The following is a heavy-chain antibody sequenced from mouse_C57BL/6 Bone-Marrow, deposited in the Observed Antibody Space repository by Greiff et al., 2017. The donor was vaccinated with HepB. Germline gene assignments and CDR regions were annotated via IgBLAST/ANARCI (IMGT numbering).Heavy chain of an antibody. V-gene: IGHV1-26*01. D-gene: IGHD2-14*01. Sequence: EVQLQQSGPELVKPGASVKISCKASGYTFTDYYMNWVKQSHGKSLEWIGDINPNNGGTSYNQKFKGKATLTVDKSSSTAYMELRSLTSEDSAVYCCGYEFAYWGQGTLVTVSA. CDR2: INPNNGGT. CDR3: GYEFAY. J-gene: IGHJ3*01. CDR1: GYTFTDYY.